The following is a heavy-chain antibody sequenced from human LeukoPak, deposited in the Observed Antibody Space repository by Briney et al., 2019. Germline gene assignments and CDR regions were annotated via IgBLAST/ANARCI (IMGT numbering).Heavy chain of an antibody. CDR2: IYIRGST. D-gene: IGHD3-10*01. J-gene: IGHJ5*02. V-gene: IGHV4-61*02. Sequence: SETLSLTCTVSGGSISSGSYYWSWIRQPAGKGLEWIGRIYIRGSTNYNPSLKSRVTISVDTSKNQFSLKLSFMTAADTAVYYCTRISYCSGSPTNLWGQGTLVTVTS. CDR3: TRISYCSGSPTNL. CDR1: GGSISSGSYY.